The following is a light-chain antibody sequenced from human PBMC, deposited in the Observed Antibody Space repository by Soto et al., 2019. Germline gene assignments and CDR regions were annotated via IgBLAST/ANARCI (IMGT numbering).Light chain of an antibody. CDR1: SSDIGGHNY. Sequence: QSALTQPASVSGSPGQSITVSCTGTSSDIGGHNYVSWYQQHPGKVPKLIIYEVSKRPSGVPDRFSGSKSGNTASLTVSGLRADDEAVYYCSSYGGGDTFHVIFGGGTKLTVL. J-gene: IGLJ2*01. CDR2: EVS. V-gene: IGLV2-8*01. CDR3: SSYGGGDTFHVI.